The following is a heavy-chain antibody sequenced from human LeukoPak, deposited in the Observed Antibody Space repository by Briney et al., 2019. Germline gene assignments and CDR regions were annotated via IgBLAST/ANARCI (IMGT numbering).Heavy chain of an antibody. D-gene: IGHD2-2*01. CDR3: ARRDCSSTSCYRWFGP. J-gene: IGHJ5*02. V-gene: IGHV5-51*01. CDR1: GYSFTSYW. Sequence: GESLKISCKGSGYSFTSYWIGWVRQMPGKGLEWMGIIYPGDSDTRYSPSFQGQVTISADKSISTAYLQWSSLKASDTAMYYCARRDCSSTSCYRWFGPWGQGTLVTVSS. CDR2: IYPGDSDT.